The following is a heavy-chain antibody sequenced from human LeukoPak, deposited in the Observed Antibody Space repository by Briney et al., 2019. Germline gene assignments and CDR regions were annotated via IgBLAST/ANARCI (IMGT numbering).Heavy chain of an antibody. J-gene: IGHJ6*04. CDR2: IYYSGST. V-gene: IGHV4-39*07. CDR1: GGSTSSSSYY. CDR3: ARGDGDYDV. D-gene: IGHD4-17*01. Sequence: PSETLSLTCTVSGGSTSSSSYYWGWIRQPPGKGLEWIGSIYYSGSTYYNPSLKSRVTISVDTSKNQFSLKLSSVTAADTAVYYCARGDGDYDVWGKGTTVTVSS.